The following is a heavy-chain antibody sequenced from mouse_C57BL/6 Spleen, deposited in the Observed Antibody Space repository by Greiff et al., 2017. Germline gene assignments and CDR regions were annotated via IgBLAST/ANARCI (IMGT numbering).Heavy chain of an antibody. V-gene: IGHV1-58*01. CDR1: GYTFTSYG. CDR3: ARGTYDYDVRAWFAY. D-gene: IGHD2-4*01. CDR2: IYIGNGYT. J-gene: IGHJ3*01. Sequence: EVKLVESGAELVRPGSSVKMSCKTSGYTFTSYGINWVKQRPGQGLEWIGYIYIGNGYTEYNEKFKGKATLTSDTSSSTAYMQLSSLTSEDSAIYFCARGTYDYDVRAWFAYWGQGTLVTVSA.